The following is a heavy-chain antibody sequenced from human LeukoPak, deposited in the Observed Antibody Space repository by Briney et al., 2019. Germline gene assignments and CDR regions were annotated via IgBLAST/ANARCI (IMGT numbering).Heavy chain of an antibody. CDR3: ACREARTIAVATYYFDY. V-gene: IGHV4-34*01. Sequence: SETLSLTCAVYGGSFSGYYWSWIRQPPGRGLEWIGEINHSGSTNYNPSLKSRVTISVDTSKNQFSLKLSSVTAADTAVYYCACREARTIAVATYYFDYWGQGTLVTVSS. CDR2: INHSGST. D-gene: IGHD6-19*01. CDR1: GGSFSGYY. J-gene: IGHJ4*02.